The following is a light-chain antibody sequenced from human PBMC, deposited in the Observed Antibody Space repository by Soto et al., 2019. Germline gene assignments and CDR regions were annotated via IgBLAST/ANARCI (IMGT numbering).Light chain of an antibody. J-gene: IGKJ5*01. CDR3: QQYYSYPQD. CDR2: AAS. V-gene: IGKV1-8*01. CDR1: QGISSY. Sequence: AIRMTQSPSSLSASTGDRVTITCRASQGISSYLAWYQQKPGKAPKLLIYAASTLQSGVPSRFSGSGSGTDFTLTISCLQSEDFATYYCQQYYSYPQDFGQGTRLESK.